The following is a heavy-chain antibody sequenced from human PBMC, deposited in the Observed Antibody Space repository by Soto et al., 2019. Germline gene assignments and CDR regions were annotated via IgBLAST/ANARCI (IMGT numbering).Heavy chain of an antibody. J-gene: IGHJ3*02. D-gene: IGHD2-15*01. V-gene: IGHV1-24*01. CDR2: FDPEDGET. Sequence: VTVSCKVSGYTLTELSMHWVRQAPGKGLEWMGGFDPEDGETIYAQKFQGRVTMTEDTSTDTAYMELSSLRSEDTAVYYCATEYCSGGSCYSNAFDIWGQGTMVTVSS. CDR3: ATEYCSGGSCYSNAFDI. CDR1: GYTLTELS.